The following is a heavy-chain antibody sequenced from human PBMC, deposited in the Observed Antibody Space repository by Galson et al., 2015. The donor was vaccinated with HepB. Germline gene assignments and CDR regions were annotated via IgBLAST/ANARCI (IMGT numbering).Heavy chain of an antibody. CDR2: VNPDTDGT. D-gene: IGHD3-3*01. Sequence: SVKVSCKASGYSFTGYYVLWLRQAPRQGLEWMGWVNPDTDGTNSAQKFQGRVTLTRDTSISTAYMELSRLRSDDTAVYYCARGIGDFWAGGYFDYWGQGSLVTVSS. CDR1: GYSFTGYY. CDR3: ARGIGDFWAGGYFDY. J-gene: IGHJ4*02. V-gene: IGHV1-2*02.